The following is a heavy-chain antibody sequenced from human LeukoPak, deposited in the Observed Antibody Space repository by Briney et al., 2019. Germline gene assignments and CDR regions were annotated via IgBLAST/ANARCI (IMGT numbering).Heavy chain of an antibody. J-gene: IGHJ4*02. CDR3: AREIVITDSFDY. CDR2: IKQDGSEK. Sequence: GSLRLSCEASGFTFRNYWLSWVRQAPGKGLEWVANIKQDGSEKYYMESAKGRFTISRDNGKNSLYLQMNTLRAEDTAIYYCAREIVITDSFDYWGQGTLVTVSS. V-gene: IGHV3-7*03. D-gene: IGHD2/OR15-2a*01. CDR1: GFTFRNYW.